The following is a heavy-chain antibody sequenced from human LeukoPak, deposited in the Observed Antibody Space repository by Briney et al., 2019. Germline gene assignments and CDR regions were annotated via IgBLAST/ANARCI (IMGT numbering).Heavy chain of an antibody. Sequence: GGSLRLSCAASGFTFSSYAMHWVRQAPGKGLEWVAVISYDGSNKYYADSVKGRFTISRDNSKNTLYLQMNSLRAEDTAVYYCARDVVLERQRYLSYYFDYWGQGTLVTVTS. CDR2: ISYDGSNK. CDR3: ARDVVLERQRYLSYYFDY. CDR1: GFTFSSYA. D-gene: IGHD1-1*01. J-gene: IGHJ4*02. V-gene: IGHV3-30*04.